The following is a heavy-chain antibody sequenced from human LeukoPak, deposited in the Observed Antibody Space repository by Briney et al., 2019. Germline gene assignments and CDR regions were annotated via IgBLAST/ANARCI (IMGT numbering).Heavy chain of an antibody. CDR3: ARCPIAAAGTENWFDP. Sequence: GSSVKVSCKASGGTFSSYAISWVRQAPGQGLEWMGGIIPIFGTANYAQKFQGRVTITADKSTSTAYMELSSLRSKDTAVYYCARCPIAAAGTENWFDPWGQGTLVTVSS. CDR1: GGTFSSYA. V-gene: IGHV1-69*06. CDR2: IIPIFGTA. J-gene: IGHJ5*02. D-gene: IGHD6-13*01.